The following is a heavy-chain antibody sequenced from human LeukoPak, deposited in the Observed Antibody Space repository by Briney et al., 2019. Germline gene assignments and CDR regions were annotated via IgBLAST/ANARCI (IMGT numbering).Heavy chain of an antibody. CDR1: GFTFSNYE. V-gene: IGHV3-48*03. CDR2: ISSSGSTI. J-gene: IGHJ5*02. CDR3: ARDSSPWYYYDRSGSNGFDP. Sequence: GGSLRLSCAASGFTFSNYEMNWVRQAPGKGLEWVSYISSSGSTIYYADSVKGRFTISRDNSKNTLFLQMNSLRAEDTAVYYCARDSSPWYYYDRSGSNGFDPWGQGTLVTVSS. D-gene: IGHD3-22*01.